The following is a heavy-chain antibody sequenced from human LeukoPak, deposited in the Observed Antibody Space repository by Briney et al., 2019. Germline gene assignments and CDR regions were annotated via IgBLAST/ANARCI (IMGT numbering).Heavy chain of an antibody. CDR2: IYYSGST. CDR3: ARDSSMKPLDY. Sequence: TSETLSLTCTVSGGSISSGGYYWSWVRQRPGKGLEWIGYIYYSGSTYYNPSLKSRVTISVDTSKNRFSLKLSSVTAADTAVYYCARDSSMKPLDYWGQGTLVTVSS. J-gene: IGHJ4*02. D-gene: IGHD2-8*01. CDR1: GGSISSGGYY. V-gene: IGHV4-31*03.